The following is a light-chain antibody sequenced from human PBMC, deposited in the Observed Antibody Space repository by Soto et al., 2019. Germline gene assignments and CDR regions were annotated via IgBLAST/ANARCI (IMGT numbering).Light chain of an antibody. CDR1: QSVSSSY. CDR3: QQYGSSWT. J-gene: IGKJ1*01. V-gene: IGKV3-20*01. Sequence: EIVLTQSPGPLSLSAGERATLSCRASQSVSSSYLAWYQQKPGQAPRLLIYGASSRATGIPDRFSGSGSGTDFTLTISRLEPEDFAVYYCQQYGSSWTFGQGTKVDIK. CDR2: GAS.